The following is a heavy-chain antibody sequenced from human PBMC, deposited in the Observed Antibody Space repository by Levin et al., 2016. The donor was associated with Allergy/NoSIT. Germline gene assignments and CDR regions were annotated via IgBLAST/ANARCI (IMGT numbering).Heavy chain of an antibody. CDR1: GYSFSSYW. V-gene: IGHV5-51*01. CDR2: IFPGDSDT. J-gene: IGHJ3*02. Sequence: GESLKISCKGSGYSFSSYWIAWVRQMPGKGLEWMGIIFPGDSDTRYSPSFQGQVTISADKSISTAYLQWSSLKASDTAMYYCASPGVVAATDDAFDIWGQGTMVTVSS. D-gene: IGHD2-15*01. CDR3: ASPGVVAATDDAFDI.